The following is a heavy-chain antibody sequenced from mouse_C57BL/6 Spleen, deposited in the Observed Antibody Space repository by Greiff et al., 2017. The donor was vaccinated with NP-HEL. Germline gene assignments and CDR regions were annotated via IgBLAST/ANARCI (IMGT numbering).Heavy chain of an antibody. J-gene: IGHJ1*03. CDR1: GYSITSGYY. Sequence: EVKLLESGPGLVKPSQSLSLTCSVTGYSITSGYYWNWIRQFPGNKLEWMGYISYDGSNNYNPSLKNRISITRDTSKNQFFLKLNSVTTEDTATYYCARDHYYYGSSYPWYFDVWGTGTTVTVSS. V-gene: IGHV3-6*01. D-gene: IGHD1-1*01. CDR3: ARDHYYYGSSYPWYFDV. CDR2: ISYDGSN.